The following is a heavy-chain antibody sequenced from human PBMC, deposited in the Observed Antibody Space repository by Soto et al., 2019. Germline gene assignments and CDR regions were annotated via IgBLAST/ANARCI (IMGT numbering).Heavy chain of an antibody. J-gene: IGHJ3*02. CDR2: IDPGDSYT. CDR3: ARQGGSGFLDAFDI. Sequence: PGESLKISCKGSGYSFTSYWITWVRQMPGKGLEWMGKIDPGDSYTNYGPSFEGHVSISADKSISTAYLQWSSLKASDTAMYYCARQGGSGFLDAFDIWGQGTTVTVSS. D-gene: IGHD1-26*01. CDR1: GYSFTSYW. V-gene: IGHV5-10-1*01.